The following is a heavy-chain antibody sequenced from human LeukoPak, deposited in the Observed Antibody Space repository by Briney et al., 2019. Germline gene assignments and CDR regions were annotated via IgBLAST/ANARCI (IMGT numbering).Heavy chain of an antibody. V-gene: IGHV1-69*13. CDR2: IIPIFGTA. CDR3: AREDGGWYWSVENGMDV. Sequence: ASVKVSCKASGGTFSSYAISWVRQAPGQGLEWMGGIIPIFGTANYAQKFQGRVTITADESTSTAYMELSSLRSEDTAVYYCAREDGGWYWSVENGMDVWGQGTTVTVSS. D-gene: IGHD6-19*01. CDR1: GGTFSSYA. J-gene: IGHJ6*02.